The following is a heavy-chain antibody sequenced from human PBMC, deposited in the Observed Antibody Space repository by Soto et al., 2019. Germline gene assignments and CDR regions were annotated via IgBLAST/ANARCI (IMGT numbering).Heavy chain of an antibody. CDR3: AREGGYCSGGSCYAQEVYYFDY. V-gene: IGHV4-39*02. D-gene: IGHD2-15*01. Sequence: SETLSLTCTVSGGSISSSSYYWGWIRQPPGKGLEWIGSIYYSGSTYYNPSLKSRVTISVDTSKNQFSLKLSSVTAADTAVYYCAREGGYCSGGSCYAQEVYYFDYWGQGTLVTVSS. CDR1: GGSISSSSYY. CDR2: IYYSGST. J-gene: IGHJ4*02.